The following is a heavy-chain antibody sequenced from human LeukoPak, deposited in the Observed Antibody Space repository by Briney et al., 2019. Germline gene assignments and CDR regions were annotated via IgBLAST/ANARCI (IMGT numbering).Heavy chain of an antibody. Sequence: ASVKVSCKSSGYAFADYYIHWVRQAPGQGLEWMGWIIPNSGGTRYAQKCQGRVTMTSDTSISTVYMELSRLRSDDSAMYYCARRYCSGGACYSGIDYWGQGTMVTVSS. CDR3: ARRYCSGGACYSGIDY. CDR1: GYAFADYY. D-gene: IGHD2-15*01. V-gene: IGHV1-2*02. CDR2: IIPNSGGT. J-gene: IGHJ4*02.